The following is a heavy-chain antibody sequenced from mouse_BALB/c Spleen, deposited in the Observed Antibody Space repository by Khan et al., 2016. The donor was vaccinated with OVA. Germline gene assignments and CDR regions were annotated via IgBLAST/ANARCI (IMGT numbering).Heavy chain of an antibody. Sequence: QVQLQQPGTELVRPGASVKLSCKASGHTFTNYWINWVKQRPGQGLEWIGNIYPSDSYTNYNQNFKEKATLTVDKSSSTAYMQLSSPTSEDSAVYYFIREGFDGSSFSYWCQGTLVTVSA. CDR1: GHTFTNYW. CDR3: IREGFDGSSFSY. D-gene: IGHD2-3*01. J-gene: IGHJ3*01. CDR2: IYPSDSYT. V-gene: IGHV1-69*02.